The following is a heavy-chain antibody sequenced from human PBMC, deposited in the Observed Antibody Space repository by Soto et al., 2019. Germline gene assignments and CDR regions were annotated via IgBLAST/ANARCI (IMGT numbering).Heavy chain of an antibody. Sequence: GGSLRLSCAASGFTFSTYWMHWVRQIPGKGLVWVSRINSDGSITGYADSVKGRFTISRDNAKNTLYLQMNSLSAEDTAVYYCARRDQIAYYYGMDVWGQGTTVTVSS. CDR3: ARRDQIAYYYGMDV. D-gene: IGHD2-21*01. V-gene: IGHV3-74*01. J-gene: IGHJ6*02. CDR1: GFTFSTYW. CDR2: INSDGSIT.